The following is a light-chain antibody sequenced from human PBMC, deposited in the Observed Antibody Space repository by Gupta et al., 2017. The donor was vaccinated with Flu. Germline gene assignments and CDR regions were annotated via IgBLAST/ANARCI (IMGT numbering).Light chain of an antibody. Sequence: EIVLTQSPVTLSWSPGERATLSCRASQSVRTLLAWYQQRPGQAPRLLIYDASYRATGFPVRFSGSGSGTEFTLTINSQEPEDFAIYYCQQRGNWPLSFGRGTQVEI. CDR2: DAS. CDR1: QSVRTL. V-gene: IGKV3-11*01. J-gene: IGKJ4*01. CDR3: QQRGNWPLS.